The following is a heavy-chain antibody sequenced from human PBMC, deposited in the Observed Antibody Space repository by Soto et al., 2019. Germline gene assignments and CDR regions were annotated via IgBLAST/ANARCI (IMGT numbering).Heavy chain of an antibody. Sequence: QVQLVQAGAEVKNPGASVTVSCRASGYTFTSYYIHWVRHAPGQGLEWMAIINPNGGSPNYAQRLQGRVTMTRDTSTSIFYMELSSLRSEDTAVYYCSRGLGSGDYWGQGTLVTVSS. CDR3: SRGLGSGDY. V-gene: IGHV1-46*03. CDR1: GYTFTSYY. D-gene: IGHD3-10*01. CDR2: INPNGGSP. J-gene: IGHJ4*02.